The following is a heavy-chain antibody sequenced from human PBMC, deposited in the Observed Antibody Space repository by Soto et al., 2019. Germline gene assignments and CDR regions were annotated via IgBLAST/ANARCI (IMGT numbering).Heavy chain of an antibody. D-gene: IGHD6-19*01. CDR2: IYPGDSDT. CDR3: ASLIPPRYSSDWSHFDY. CDR1: GYSFTSYW. Sequence: GESLKISCKGSGYSFTSYWIGWVRQMPGKGLEWMGIIYPGDSDTRYSPSFQGQVTISADKSISTAYLQWSSLKASDTAMYYCASLIPPRYSSDWSHFDYWGQGTLVTVSS. J-gene: IGHJ4*02. V-gene: IGHV5-51*01.